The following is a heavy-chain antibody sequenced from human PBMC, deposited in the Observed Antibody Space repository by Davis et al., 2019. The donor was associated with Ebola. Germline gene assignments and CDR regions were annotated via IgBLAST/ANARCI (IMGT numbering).Heavy chain of an antibody. CDR1: GFTFSSYA. V-gene: IGHV3-30-3*01. CDR2: ISYDGSNK. Sequence: PGGSLRLSCAASGFTFSSYAMHWVRQAPGKGLEWVAVISYDGSNKYYADSVKGRFTISRDNSKNTLYLQMNSLRAEDTAVYYCAREGPRAARGDYWGQGTLVTVSS. J-gene: IGHJ4*02. D-gene: IGHD6-13*01. CDR3: AREGPRAARGDY.